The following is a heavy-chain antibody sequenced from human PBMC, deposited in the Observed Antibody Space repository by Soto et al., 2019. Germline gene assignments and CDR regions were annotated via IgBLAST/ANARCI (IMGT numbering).Heavy chain of an antibody. CDR3: ARDAVVLVPAAILGQDYYYGMDV. CDR1: GFTFSSYA. V-gene: IGHV3-30-3*01. Sequence: QVQLVESGGGVVQPGRSLRLSCAASGFTFSSYAMHWVRQAPGKGLEWVAVISYDGSNKYYADSVKGRFTISRDNSKNTLYLQMNSLRAEDTAVYYCARDAVVLVPAAILGQDYYYGMDVWGQGTTVTVSS. CDR2: ISYDGSNK. J-gene: IGHJ6*02. D-gene: IGHD2-2*01.